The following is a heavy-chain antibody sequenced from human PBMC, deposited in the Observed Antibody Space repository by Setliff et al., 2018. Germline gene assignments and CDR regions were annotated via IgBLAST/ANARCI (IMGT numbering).Heavy chain of an antibody. D-gene: IGHD3-10*01. CDR1: GGSLRSNF. CDR2: TYYSGST. Sequence: PSETLSLTCTVSGGSLRSNFWGWIRQPPGKGLEWIGSTYYSGSTYSNPSLKSRLIISVDAPDNQFSVKLSSVTAADTAVYYCARHKSNGSGSYPSLYMDVWGKGIMVTAP. J-gene: IGHJ6*03. V-gene: IGHV4-39*01. CDR3: ARHKSNGSGSYPSLYMDV.